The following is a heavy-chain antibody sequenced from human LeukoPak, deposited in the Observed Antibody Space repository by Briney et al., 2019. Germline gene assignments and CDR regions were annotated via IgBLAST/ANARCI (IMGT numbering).Heavy chain of an antibody. CDR3: ARAIAAATGVYYYYYYMDV. CDR1: GYTFTSYY. V-gene: IGHV1-46*01. CDR2: INPSGDNT. Sequence: ASVKVSCKASGYTFTSYYMYWVRQAPGQGLEWMGIINPSGDNTNYAQKFQGRVTMTRNTSISTAYMELSSLRSEDTAVYYCARAIAAATGVYYYYYYMDVWGKGTTVTISS. D-gene: IGHD6-13*01. J-gene: IGHJ6*03.